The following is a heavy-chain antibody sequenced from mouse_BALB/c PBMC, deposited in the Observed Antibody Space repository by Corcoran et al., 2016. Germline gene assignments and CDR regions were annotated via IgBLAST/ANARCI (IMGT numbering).Heavy chain of an antibody. J-gene: IGHJ1*01. CDR3: ASWDWYVDV. CDR1: GFNIKDTY. Sequence: EVQLQQSGAELVKPGASVKLSCTASGFNIKDTYMHWVKQRPEQGLEWIGRIDPANGNTKYDPKFQGKATIPADTSSNTAYLQLSSLTSDDTAVYYCASWDWYVDVWGAGTTVTVSS. CDR2: IDPANGNT. V-gene: IGHV14-3*02. D-gene: IGHD4-1*01.